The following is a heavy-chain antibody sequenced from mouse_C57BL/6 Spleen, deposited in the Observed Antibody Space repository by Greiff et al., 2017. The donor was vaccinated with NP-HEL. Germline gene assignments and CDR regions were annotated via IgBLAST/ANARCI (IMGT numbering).Heavy chain of an antibody. Sequence: VQLQQPGAELVKPGASVKLSCKASGYTFTSYWMHWVKQRPGQGLEWIGMIHPNSGSTNYNEKFKSKATLTVDKSSSTAYMQLSSLTSEDSAFYYCARVTGTYYCDYWGQGTTLTVSS. V-gene: IGHV1-64*01. CDR2: IHPNSGST. CDR3: ARVTGTYYCDY. D-gene: IGHD4-1*01. CDR1: GYTFTSYW. J-gene: IGHJ2*01.